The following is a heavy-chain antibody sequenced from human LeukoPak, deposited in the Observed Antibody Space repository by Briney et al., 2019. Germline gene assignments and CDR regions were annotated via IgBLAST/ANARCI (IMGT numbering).Heavy chain of an antibody. CDR1: GGSISSSSYY. J-gene: IGHJ3*01. V-gene: IGHV3-11*01. D-gene: IGHD3-22*01. CDR2: ISSSGSTI. Sequence: LSLTCTVSGGSISSSSYYWGWIRQPPGKGLEWVSYISSSGSTIYYADSVKGRFTISRDNAKNSLYLQMNSLRAEDTAVYYCAREWRYYYDAGAPVWGQGTMVTVSS. CDR3: AREWRYYYDAGAPV.